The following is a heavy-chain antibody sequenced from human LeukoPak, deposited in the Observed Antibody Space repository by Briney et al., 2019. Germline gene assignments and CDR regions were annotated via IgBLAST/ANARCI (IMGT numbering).Heavy chain of an antibody. Sequence: GESLKISCAASGFTFSSYAMHWVRQAPGKGLEWVAVISYDGSNKYYADSVKGRFTISRDNSKNTLYLQMNSLRAEDTAVYYCALRASTNIPGYWGQGTLVTVSS. V-gene: IGHV3-30-3*01. CDR2: ISYDGSNK. J-gene: IGHJ4*02. CDR3: ALRASTNIPGY. CDR1: GFTFSSYA. D-gene: IGHD2/OR15-2a*01.